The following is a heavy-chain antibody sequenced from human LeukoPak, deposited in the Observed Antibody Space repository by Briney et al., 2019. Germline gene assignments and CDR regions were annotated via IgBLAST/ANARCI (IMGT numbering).Heavy chain of an antibody. J-gene: IGHJ3*02. D-gene: IGHD1-26*01. CDR2: IYSGGST. V-gene: IGHV3-53*01. CDR1: GFTVSSNY. CDR3: ARKDVGATGAFDI. Sequence: GGSLRLSCAASGFTVSSNYMSWVRQAPGKGLEWVSVIYSGGSTYYADSVKGRFTISRDNSKNTLYLQMNSLRAEDTAVYYCARKDVGATGAFDIWGQGTMVTVSS.